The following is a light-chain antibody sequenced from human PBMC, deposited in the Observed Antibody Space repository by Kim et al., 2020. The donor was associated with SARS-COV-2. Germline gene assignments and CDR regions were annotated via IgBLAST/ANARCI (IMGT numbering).Light chain of an antibody. J-gene: IGLJ2*01. CDR1: GSNIGAGYD. Sequence: QRVTISCTWTGSNIGAGYDIPWYQQLPGTAPKLLIYGNSNRPSGVPDRFSGSKSGTSASLAITGLQAEDEADYYCQSYDSSLSAVVFGGGTQLTVL. V-gene: IGLV1-40*01. CDR2: GNS. CDR3: QSYDSSLSAVV.